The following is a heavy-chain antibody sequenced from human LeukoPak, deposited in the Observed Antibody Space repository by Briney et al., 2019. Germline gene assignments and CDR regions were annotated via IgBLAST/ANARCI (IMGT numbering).Heavy chain of an antibody. CDR3: ARGMYYYDSSGYNNWFDP. J-gene: IGHJ5*02. Sequence: ASVKVSCKASGYTFTSYGISWVRQAPGQGLEWMGWINPNSGGTNYAQKFQGRVTMTRNTSISTAYMELSSLRSEDTAVYYCARGMYYYDSSGYNNWFDPWGQGTLVTVSS. V-gene: IGHV1-8*02. CDR2: INPNSGGT. CDR1: GYTFTSYG. D-gene: IGHD3-22*01.